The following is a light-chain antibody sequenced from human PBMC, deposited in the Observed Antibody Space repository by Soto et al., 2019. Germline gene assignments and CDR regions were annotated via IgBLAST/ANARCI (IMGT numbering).Light chain of an antibody. V-gene: IGKV3-11*01. CDR1: QSVSSY. CDR3: QQRSNWPLLT. Sequence: EIVLTQSPGTLSLPPGERATLSCRASQSVSSYLAWYQQKPGQAPRLLIYDASNRATGIPARFSGSGSGTDFTLTISSLEPEDFAVYYCQQRSNWPLLTFGGGTKVDIK. CDR2: DAS. J-gene: IGKJ4*01.